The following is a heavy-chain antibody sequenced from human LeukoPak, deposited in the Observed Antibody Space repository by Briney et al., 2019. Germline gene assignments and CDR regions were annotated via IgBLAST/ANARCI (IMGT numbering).Heavy chain of an antibody. D-gene: IGHD1-26*01. CDR2: IIPIFGTA. V-gene: IGHV1-69*06. CDR1: GGTFSSYA. J-gene: IGHJ5*02. Sequence: SVRVSRKASGGTFSSYAISWVRQAPGQGLEWMGGIIPIFGTANYAQKFRGRVTITADKSTSTAYMELSSLRSEDTAVYYCARGGDYYIHNNWFDPWGQGTMVTVSS. CDR3: ARGGDYYIHNNWFDP.